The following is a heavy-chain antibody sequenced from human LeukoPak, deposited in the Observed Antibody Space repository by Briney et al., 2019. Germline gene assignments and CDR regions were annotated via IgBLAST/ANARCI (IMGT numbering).Heavy chain of an antibody. CDR1: GGSFSGYY. J-gene: IGHJ4*02. D-gene: IGHD6-19*01. V-gene: IGHV4-34*01. CDR3: ARAVAGTSY. Sequence: SETLSLTCAVYGGSFSGYYWSWIRQPPGKGLEWIGEINHSGSTNYNPSLTSRVTISVDTSKNQFSLKLSSVTAADTAVYYCARAVAGTSYWGQGTLVTVSS. CDR2: INHSGST.